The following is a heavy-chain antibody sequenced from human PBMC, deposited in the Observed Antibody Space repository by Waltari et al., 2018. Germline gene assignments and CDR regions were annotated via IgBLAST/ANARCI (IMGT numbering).Heavy chain of an antibody. J-gene: IGHJ4*02. Sequence: EVQLVESGGGLVQPGGSLRLSCAASGFTFSTDEMHWVRQAPGKGLEWVSYISSGGSTIIYAASVKGRLTISRENAENSLYLQMNSLRAEDTAVYYCADSGLNYWGQGTLVTVSS. CDR2: ISSGGSTI. D-gene: IGHD6-19*01. CDR3: ADSGLNY. V-gene: IGHV3-48*03. CDR1: GFTFSTDE.